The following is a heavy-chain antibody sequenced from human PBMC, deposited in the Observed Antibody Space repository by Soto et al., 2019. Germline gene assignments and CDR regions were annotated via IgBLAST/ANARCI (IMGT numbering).Heavy chain of an antibody. D-gene: IGHD6-19*01. CDR3: AREEQWLDY. CDR1: GGSISSSSYY. CDR2: IYYSGST. Sequence: PSETLSLTCTVSGGSISSSSYYWGWIRQPPGKGLEWIGSIYYSGSTYYNPSLKSRVTISVDTSKNQFSLKLSSVTAADTAVYYCAREEQWLDYWGQGTLVTVSS. V-gene: IGHV4-39*07. J-gene: IGHJ4*02.